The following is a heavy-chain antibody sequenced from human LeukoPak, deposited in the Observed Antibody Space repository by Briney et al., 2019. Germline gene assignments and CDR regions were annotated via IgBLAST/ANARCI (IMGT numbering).Heavy chain of an antibody. V-gene: IGHV3-23*01. CDR3: AKGSGPNHFNWFDP. CDR1: GFTFTTYA. D-gene: IGHD6-19*01. CDR2: ISSGDST. J-gene: IGHJ5*02. Sequence: GGSLRLSCAASGFTFTTYAMIWVRQAPGKGLEWVSGISSGDSTYYADSVKGRFTISRDNSKNTLYLQMDSLRVEDTALYYCAKGSGPNHFNWFDPWGQGTLVTVSS.